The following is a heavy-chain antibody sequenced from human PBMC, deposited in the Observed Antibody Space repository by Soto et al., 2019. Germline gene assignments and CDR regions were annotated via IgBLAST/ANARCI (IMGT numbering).Heavy chain of an antibody. CDR1: GGSFSNYY. Sequence: QVQLQQWGAGLVKPSETLSLTCAVYGGSFSNYYWTWIRQPPGKGLEWIGEINHSGSSNYNPSLKSRVTMSVETSKNQFSLRLNSLTAADTAVYYCVAYLRSHYDAMDVWGQGTTVTVSS. CDR3: VAYLRSHYDAMDV. V-gene: IGHV4-34*01. J-gene: IGHJ6*02. CDR2: INHSGSS.